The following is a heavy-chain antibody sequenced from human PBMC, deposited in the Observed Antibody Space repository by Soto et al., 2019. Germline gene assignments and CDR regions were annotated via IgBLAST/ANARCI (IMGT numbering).Heavy chain of an antibody. J-gene: IGHJ5*02. CDR3: ARDHSCSGGSCYHNWFDP. CDR1: GGTFSSYA. Sequence: QVQLVQSGAEVKKPGSSVKVSCKASGGTFSSYAISWVRQAPGQGLEWMGGIIPIFGTANYAQKFQGRVTITADESTSTAYMELSSLRSEDTAVYYCARDHSCSGGSCYHNWFDPWGQGTLVTVSS. D-gene: IGHD2-15*01. V-gene: IGHV1-69*01. CDR2: IIPIFGTA.